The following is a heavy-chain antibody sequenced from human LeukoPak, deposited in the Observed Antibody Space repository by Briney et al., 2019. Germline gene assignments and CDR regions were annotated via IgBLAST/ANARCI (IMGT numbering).Heavy chain of an antibody. CDR1: GGSISSSSYY. V-gene: IGHV4-39*01. Sequence: PSETLSLTCTVSGGSISSSSYYWGWIRQPPGKGLEWIGSIYYSGSTYYNPSLKSRVTISVDTSKNQFSLKLSSVTAADTAVYYCARHWEQLTNVGYWGQGTLVTVSS. J-gene: IGHJ4*02. CDR3: ARHWEQLTNVGY. D-gene: IGHD1-26*01. CDR2: IYYSGST.